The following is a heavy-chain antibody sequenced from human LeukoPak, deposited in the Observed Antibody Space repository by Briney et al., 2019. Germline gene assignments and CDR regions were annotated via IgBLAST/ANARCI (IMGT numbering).Heavy chain of an antibody. CDR1: GFTFSNFW. CDR3: AKVMVGGYYYFAFDI. Sequence: GGSLRLSCTASGFTFSNFWMGWVRQAPGKGLEWVANIKQDETEKFYLGSVKGRFTISRDNSKNTLYLQMNSLRAEDTAVYYCAKVMVGGYYYFAFDIWGKGTMVTVSS. D-gene: IGHD3-22*01. V-gene: IGHV3-7*03. CDR2: IKQDETEK. J-gene: IGHJ3*02.